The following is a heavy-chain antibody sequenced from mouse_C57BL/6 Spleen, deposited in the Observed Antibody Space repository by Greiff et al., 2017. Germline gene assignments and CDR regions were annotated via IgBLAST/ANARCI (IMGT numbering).Heavy chain of an antibody. D-gene: IGHD2-1*01. Sequence: VQLQESGGGLVKPGGSLKLSCAASGFTFSSYAMSWVRQTPEKRLEWVATISDGGSYTYYPDNVKGRFTFSRDNAKNNLYLQMSLLKSEYTAMYYCARDPHYCSYVGYASDYWGQGTSVTVSS. CDR1: GFTFSSYA. CDR2: ISDGGSYT. V-gene: IGHV5-4*01. CDR3: ARDPHYCSYVGYASDY. J-gene: IGHJ4*01.